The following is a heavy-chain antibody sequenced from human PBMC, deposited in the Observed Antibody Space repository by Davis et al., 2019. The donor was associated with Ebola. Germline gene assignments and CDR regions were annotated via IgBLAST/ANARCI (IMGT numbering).Heavy chain of an antibody. V-gene: IGHV3-30*03. Sequence: GESLKISCAASGFIFSTYGMHWVRQAPGKGLEWVTVISYDGRNKYYRDSVKGRFTISRDNSRSTFYLQMNSLRADDTAVYYCARERASLVQGRFQAGHGMDVWGHGTTVSVSS. CDR2: ISYDGRNK. CDR1: GFIFSTYG. J-gene: IGHJ6*02. CDR3: ARERASLVQGRFQAGHGMDV. D-gene: IGHD3-10*01.